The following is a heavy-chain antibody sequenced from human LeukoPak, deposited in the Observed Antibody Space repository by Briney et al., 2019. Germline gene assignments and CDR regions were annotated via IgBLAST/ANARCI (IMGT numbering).Heavy chain of an antibody. J-gene: IGHJ4*02. D-gene: IGHD4-11*01. Sequence: GGSLRLSCAASGFTFSSYGMHWVRQAPGKGLEWVAFIRYDGSNKYYADSVKGRFTISRDNSKNTLYLQMNSLRAEDTAVYYCAKGRIYSNYVGPYYFDYWGQGTLVTVSS. CDR2: IRYDGSNK. CDR1: GFTFSSYG. V-gene: IGHV3-30*02. CDR3: AKGRIYSNYVGPYYFDY.